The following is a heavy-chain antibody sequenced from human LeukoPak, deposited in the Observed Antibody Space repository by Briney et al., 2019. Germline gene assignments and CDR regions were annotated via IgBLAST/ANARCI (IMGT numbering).Heavy chain of an antibody. V-gene: IGHV1-69*13. CDR3: ARGPYCSSTSCYTPHYYYYGMDV. D-gene: IGHD2-2*02. Sequence: SVKVSCTASGGTFSSYAISWVRQAPGQGLEWMGGIIPIFGTANYAQKFQGRVTITADESTSTAYMELSSLRSEDTAVYYCARGPYCSSTSCYTPHYYYYGMDVWGQGTTVTVSS. CDR2: IIPIFGTA. CDR1: GGTFSSYA. J-gene: IGHJ6*02.